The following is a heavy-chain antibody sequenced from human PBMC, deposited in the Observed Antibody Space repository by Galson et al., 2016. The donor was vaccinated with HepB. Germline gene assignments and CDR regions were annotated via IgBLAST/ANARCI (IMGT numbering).Heavy chain of an antibody. J-gene: IGHJ4*02. D-gene: IGHD6-19*01. V-gene: IGHV3-23*01. CDR3: AKEHSGYFDY. CDR1: GFTFSTYA. CDR2: ISDSGGST. Sequence: SLRLSCAASGFTFSTYALNWVRQAPGKGLEWVSAISDSGGSTYYADSVKGRFTISRDKSKNTLYLQVNSLRAEDTAVYYCAKEHSGYFDYWGQGTLVTVSS.